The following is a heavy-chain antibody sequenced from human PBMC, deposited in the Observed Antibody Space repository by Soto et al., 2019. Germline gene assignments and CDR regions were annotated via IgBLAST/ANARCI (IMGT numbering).Heavy chain of an antibody. CDR3: ARYLAVAGTDY. CDR2: INPNSGGT. Sequence: QVQLVQYGAEVQKPGASVQVSCKASGYTFTGYYMHWVRQAPGQGLEWMGWINPNSGGTNYEQKFQGRVTMTRDTSISTAYMELSRLISDDTAVYYCARYLAVAGTDYWGQGTLVTVSS. CDR1: GYTFTGYY. D-gene: IGHD6-19*01. J-gene: IGHJ4*02. V-gene: IGHV1-2*02.